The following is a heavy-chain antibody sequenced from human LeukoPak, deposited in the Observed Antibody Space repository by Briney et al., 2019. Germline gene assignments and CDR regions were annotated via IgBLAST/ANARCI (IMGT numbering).Heavy chain of an antibody. D-gene: IGHD6-13*01. J-gene: IGHJ4*02. V-gene: IGHV4-59*08. Sequence: SETLSLTCTVSGVSISSYYWSWIRQPPGKGLEWVGYIYYSGSTNYNPSLKSRVTISVDTSKNQFSLKLSSVTAADTALDYCARAPQKQLVRFFDYWGQRTLVTVSS. CDR2: IYYSGST. CDR3: ARAPQKQLVRFFDY. CDR1: GVSISSYY.